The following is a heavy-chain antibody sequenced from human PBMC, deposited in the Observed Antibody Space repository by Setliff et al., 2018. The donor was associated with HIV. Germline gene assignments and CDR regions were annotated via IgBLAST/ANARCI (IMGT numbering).Heavy chain of an antibody. D-gene: IGHD3-22*01. V-gene: IGHV1-46*01. Sequence: ASVKVSCKASGYTFTSYYMHWVRQAPGQGLEWMGIINPSGGSTSYAQKFQGRVTMTRDTSTSTVYMELSSLRSEDTAVYYCARDGVRGYDSSGYLFSWARRFHHDYYYYYMDVWGKGTTVTVSS. J-gene: IGHJ6*03. CDR3: ARDGVRGYDSSGYLFSWARRFHHDYYYYYMDV. CDR2: INPSGGST. CDR1: GYTFTSYY.